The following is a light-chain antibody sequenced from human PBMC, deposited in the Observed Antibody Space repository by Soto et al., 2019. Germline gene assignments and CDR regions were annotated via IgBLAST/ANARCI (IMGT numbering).Light chain of an antibody. CDR2: NAS. V-gene: IGKV3-11*01. CDR1: QSVSNY. J-gene: IGKJ5*01. CDR3: QQRSSWPLT. Sequence: EIVLTQSPATLSLSPGERATLSCRASQSVSNYLVWYQQKLCQPPRLLIYNASNRATGIPARFSGSGSGTDFTLTISSLEPEDFAVYYCQQRSSWPLTFGQGTRLEIK.